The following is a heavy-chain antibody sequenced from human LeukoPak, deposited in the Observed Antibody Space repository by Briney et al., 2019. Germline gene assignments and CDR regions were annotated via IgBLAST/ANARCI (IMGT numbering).Heavy chain of an antibody. Sequence: PGGSLRLSCAASAFSFRTSSMNWVRQAPGKGLEWISYISSDTSGIYYADSVRGRFTISRDNAKSSLYLQMDSLRAEDTAVYYCARETDSTLFDYWGQGTLVTVSS. J-gene: IGHJ4*02. CDR1: AFSFRTSS. V-gene: IGHV3-48*01. CDR3: ARETDSTLFDY. D-gene: IGHD2-2*01. CDR2: ISSDTSGI.